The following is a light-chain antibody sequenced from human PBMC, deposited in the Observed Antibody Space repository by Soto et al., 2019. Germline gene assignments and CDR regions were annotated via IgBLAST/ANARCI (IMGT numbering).Light chain of an antibody. V-gene: IGKV1-5*03. CDR3: QQYKSYSLT. CDR2: KAS. Sequence: DIQMTQSPSALSASVGDRVTIPCRASQSISSWLAWYQQKPGKAPKLLIYKASSLESGVPSRFSGSGSGTEFTLTISGLQPDDFATYYCQQYKSYSLTFGGGTKVDIK. J-gene: IGKJ4*01. CDR1: QSISSW.